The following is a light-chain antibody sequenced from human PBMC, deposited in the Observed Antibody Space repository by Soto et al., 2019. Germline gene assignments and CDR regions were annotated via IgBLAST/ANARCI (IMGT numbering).Light chain of an antibody. V-gene: IGLV1-44*01. CDR1: SSNIGSNT. CDR3: AAWDDSLNGWV. CDR2: SNN. J-gene: IGLJ3*02. Sequence: QSVLTQPPSASGTPGQRVTISCSGSSSNIGSNTVNWYQQLPGTAPKLLIYSNNQRPSGVPDPFSGSKSGTSASLAISGLQSEDEGDYYCAAWDDSLNGWVFGGGTKLTVL.